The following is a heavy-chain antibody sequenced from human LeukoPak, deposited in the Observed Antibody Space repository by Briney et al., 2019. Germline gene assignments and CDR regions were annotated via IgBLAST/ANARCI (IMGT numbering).Heavy chain of an antibody. CDR2: ISGSCGST. CDR1: GFTFSSYA. D-gene: IGHD2-15*01. Sequence: GGSLRLSCAASGFTFSSYAMSWVRQAPGKGLEWVSAISGSCGSTYYADSVKGRFTISRDNSKNTLYLQMNSLRAEETAVYYCAKAGSLYCSGGSCYFFWGQGTLVTVSS. J-gene: IGHJ4*02. V-gene: IGHV3-23*01. CDR3: AKAGSLYCSGGSCYFF.